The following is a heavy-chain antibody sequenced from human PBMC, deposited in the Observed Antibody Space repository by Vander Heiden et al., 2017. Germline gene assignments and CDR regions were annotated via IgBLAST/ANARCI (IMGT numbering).Heavy chain of an antibody. CDR1: GFTFSDVA. V-gene: IGHV3-23*01. Sequence: EVQVLESGGGLVQSGGSLRLSCVASGFTFSDVAMGWVRQARGKGLEWVSGLSASGESIYYADSVRGRFTISRDNSKNTISLQMNSLRSEDTAVYYCAKDAFGQPKYYFDYWGLGTLVTVSS. CDR2: LSASGESI. J-gene: IGHJ4*01. CDR3: AKDAFGQPKYYFDY. D-gene: IGHD3-16*01.